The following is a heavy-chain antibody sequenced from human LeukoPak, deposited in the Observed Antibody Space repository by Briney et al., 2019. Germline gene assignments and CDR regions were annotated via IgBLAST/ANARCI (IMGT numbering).Heavy chain of an antibody. D-gene: IGHD5/OR15-5a*01. Sequence: GGSLRLSCAASGFTFSSYSMNWVRQAPGKGLEWVSSISSSSSYIYYADSVKGRFTISRDNAKNSLYLQMNSLRAEDTAVYYCTRFSMSSPLVDYWGQGTLVTVSS. CDR1: GFTFSSYS. CDR3: TRFSMSSPLVDY. CDR2: ISSSSSYI. V-gene: IGHV3-21*01. J-gene: IGHJ4*02.